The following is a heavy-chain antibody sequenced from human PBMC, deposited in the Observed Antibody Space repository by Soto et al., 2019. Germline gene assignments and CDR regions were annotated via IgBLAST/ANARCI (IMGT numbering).Heavy chain of an antibody. D-gene: IGHD3-16*01. CDR1: RFTFSNFG. V-gene: IGHV3-30*18. J-gene: IGHJ5*02. CDR2: ISYDGTNK. CDR3: AKGSVEYLGLMRFDP. Sequence: QVQLVESGGGVVQPGRSLRLSCAASRFTFSNFGMHWVRQAPGKGLEWVAVISYDGTNKYYADSVRGRFTISRDNSKNTLYLQMNSLRAEDTAVYYCAKGSVEYLGLMRFDPWGQGTLVIVSS.